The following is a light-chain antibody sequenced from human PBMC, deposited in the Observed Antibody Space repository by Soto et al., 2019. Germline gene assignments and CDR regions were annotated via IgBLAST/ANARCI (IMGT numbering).Light chain of an antibody. CDR2: DAS. J-gene: IGKJ1*01. CDR1: QSVSSN. V-gene: IGKV3-15*01. CDR3: QQYNNWPET. Sequence: EIVITQSPATLSVSPGERATLSCRASQSVSSNVAWYQQKVGQAPRVLIYDASTKATGIPGRFSGSGSGTEFTLTISSLQSEDFAVYYCQQYNNWPETFGQGTKVEIK.